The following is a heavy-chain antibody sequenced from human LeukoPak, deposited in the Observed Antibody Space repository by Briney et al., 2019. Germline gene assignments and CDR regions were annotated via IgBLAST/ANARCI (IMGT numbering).Heavy chain of an antibody. CDR1: GGSISSSSYY. CDR3: ARDYYDSSGFYYYYMDV. D-gene: IGHD3-22*01. J-gene: IGHJ6*03. Sequence: SETLSLTCTVSGGSISSSSYYWGWVRQPPGKGLEWIGSIYSGSTYYNPSLKSRVTISVDTSKNQFSLKLSSVTAADTAVYYCARDYYDSSGFYYYYMDVWGKGTTVTISS. CDR2: IYSGST. V-gene: IGHV4-39*07.